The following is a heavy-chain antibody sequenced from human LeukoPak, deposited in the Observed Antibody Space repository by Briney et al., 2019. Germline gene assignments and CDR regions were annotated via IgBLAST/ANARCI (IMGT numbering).Heavy chain of an antibody. CDR1: GGSISSYY. Sequence: PSETLSLTCSVSGGSISSYYWSWIRQPPGKGLEWIGYIYYSGSTNYNPSLKSRVTMSVDTSKNQFSLKLTSVTAADTAVYCCARLRPVAGYDAFDIWGHGTMVTVSS. D-gene: IGHD6-19*01. J-gene: IGHJ3*02. V-gene: IGHV4-59*08. CDR2: IYYSGST. CDR3: ARLRPVAGYDAFDI.